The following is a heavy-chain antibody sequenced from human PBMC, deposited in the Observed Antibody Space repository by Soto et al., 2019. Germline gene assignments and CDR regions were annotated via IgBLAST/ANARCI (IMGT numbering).Heavy chain of an antibody. V-gene: IGHV3-15*01. D-gene: IGHD1-20*01. CDR1: GFTFSNAW. Sequence: GGSLRLSCAASGFTFSNAWMSRVRQTPGKGLEWVGRIKSKTDAETTDYAAPVKGRFTISRDDSKNALYLQMNSLKTEDTAVYYCTTLYQGISNWGQGTLVTVSS. CDR2: IKSKTDAETT. J-gene: IGHJ4*02. CDR3: TTLYQGISN.